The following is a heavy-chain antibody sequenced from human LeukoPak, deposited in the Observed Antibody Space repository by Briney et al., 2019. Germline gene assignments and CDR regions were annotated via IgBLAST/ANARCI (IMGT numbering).Heavy chain of an antibody. D-gene: IGHD3-3*01. CDR1: GYTFTSYD. CDR2: MNPNSGNT. Sequence: ASVKVSCEASGYTFTSYDINWVRQATGQGLEWMGWMNPNSGNTGYAQKFQGRATMTRNTSISTAYMELSSLRSEDTAVYYCARVEYYDFWSGYYDYYFDYWGQGTLVTVSS. J-gene: IGHJ4*02. V-gene: IGHV1-8*01. CDR3: ARVEYYDFWSGYYDYYFDY.